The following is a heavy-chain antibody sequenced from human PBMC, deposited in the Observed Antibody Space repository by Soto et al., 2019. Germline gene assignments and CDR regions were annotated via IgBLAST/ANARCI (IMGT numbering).Heavy chain of an antibody. CDR1: GYSFTSYW. CDR2: IYPGDSDT. D-gene: IGHD3-3*01. Sequence: PGESLKISCKGSGYSFTSYWIGWVRQMPGKGLEWMGIIYPGDSDTRYSPSFQGQVTISADKSISTAYLQWSSLKASDTAMYYCARRGKYYDFWSGSDLLLYYYYYGMDVWGQGTTVTVSS. J-gene: IGHJ6*02. CDR3: ARRGKYYDFWSGSDLLLYYYYYGMDV. V-gene: IGHV5-51*01.